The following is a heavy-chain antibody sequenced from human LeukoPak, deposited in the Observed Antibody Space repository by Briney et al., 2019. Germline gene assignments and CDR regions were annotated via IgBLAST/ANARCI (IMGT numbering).Heavy chain of an antibody. V-gene: IGHV1-69*05. CDR2: IIPIFGTA. D-gene: IGHD4/OR15-4a*01. J-gene: IGHJ3*02. Sequence: SAKVSCKASRGTFSSYAISSVCQAPGQGDEWMGGIIPIFGTANYAHTFRGRVTITTAESTSTAYMELSSLRSEDTAVYCRARDLRKRMVVTGLDAFDIWGQGPMVTVSS. CDR1: RGTFSSYA. CDR3: ARDLRKRMVVTGLDAFDI.